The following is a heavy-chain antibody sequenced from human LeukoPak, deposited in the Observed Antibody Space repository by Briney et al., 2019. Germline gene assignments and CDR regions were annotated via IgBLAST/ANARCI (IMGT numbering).Heavy chain of an antibody. V-gene: IGHV3-23*01. CDR2: ISGSGDGN. CDR3: AKGRAYTYDYVDY. J-gene: IGHJ4*02. CDR1: QFTLRNYG. Sequence: PGGSLRLSCTASQFTLRNYGMSWVRQAPGKGLEWVSVISGSGDGNFYADSVKGRFTISRDNSKNTLSLQMNSLRAEDTAVYYCAKGRAYTYDYVDYWGQGTLVTVSS. D-gene: IGHD5-18*01.